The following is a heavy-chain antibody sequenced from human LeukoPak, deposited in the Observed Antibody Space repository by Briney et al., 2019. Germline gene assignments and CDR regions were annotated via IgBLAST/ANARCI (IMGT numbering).Heavy chain of an antibody. V-gene: IGHV3-15*01. CDR2: IKSKADGGTT. D-gene: IGHD3-22*01. Sequence: GGSLRLSCAASGFTFRNTWMTWVRQAPGKGPEWVGHIKSKADGGTTDYAASVNRRFTISRDDSENTLFLQMNSLKTEDTAVYFCTIENYYDSSGPIKHWGQGTLVTVSS. J-gene: IGHJ1*01. CDR3: TIENYYDSSGPIKH. CDR1: GFTFRNTW.